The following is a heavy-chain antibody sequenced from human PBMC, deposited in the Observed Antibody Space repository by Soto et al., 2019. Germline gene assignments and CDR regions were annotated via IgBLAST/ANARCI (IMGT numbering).Heavy chain of an antibody. D-gene: IGHD1-1*01. CDR1: GFTFSNYA. V-gene: IGHV3-23*01. CDR3: AKDLVEFLTTPARDYYYYGSDV. J-gene: IGHJ6*02. CDR2: IGGSGGST. Sequence: EVQVLESGGGLVQPGGSLRLSCAASGFTFSNYAMTWVRQAPGKGLEWVSTIGGSGGSTYYADSVKGRFTISRDDAKNTLYLQMDSLGAGDTAVYYCAKDLVEFLTTPARDYYYYGSDVWGPGTTVTVSS.